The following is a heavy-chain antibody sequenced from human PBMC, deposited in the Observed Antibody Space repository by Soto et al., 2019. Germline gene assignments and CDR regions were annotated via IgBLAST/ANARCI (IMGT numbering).Heavy chain of an antibody. D-gene: IGHD2-15*01. CDR1: GGSFSGYY. J-gene: IGHJ4*02. CDR2: INHSGST. CDR3: ARVREDSDFDY. V-gene: IGHV4-34*01. Sequence: PSETLSLTCAVYGGSFSGYYWSWIRQPPGKGLEWIGEINHSGSTNYNPSLKSRVTISVDTSKNQLSLKLSSVTAADTAVYYCARVREDSDFDYWGQGTLVTVSS.